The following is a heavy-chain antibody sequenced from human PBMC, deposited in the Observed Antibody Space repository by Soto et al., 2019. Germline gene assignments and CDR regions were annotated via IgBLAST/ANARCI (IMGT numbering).Heavy chain of an antibody. J-gene: IGHJ6*02. CDR1: GGSISNYY. V-gene: IGHV4-59*01. CDR2: IYYSGST. Sequence: SETLSLTCTVSGGSISNYYWSWIRQPPGKGLEWIGYIYYSGSTNYNPSLKSRVTISVDTSKNQFSLKLSSVTAADTAVYYCARGKDSSSWYGRYYYYYGMDVWGQGTTVTVSS. CDR3: ARGKDSSSWYGRYYYYYGMDV. D-gene: IGHD6-13*01.